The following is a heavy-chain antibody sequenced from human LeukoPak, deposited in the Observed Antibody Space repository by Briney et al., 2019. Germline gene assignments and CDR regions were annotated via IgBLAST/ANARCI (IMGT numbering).Heavy chain of an antibody. J-gene: IGHJ6*02. CDR1: GFTFSSYS. Sequence: GGSLRLSCAASGFTFSSYSMNWVRQAPGKGLEWVSSISSSSSYIYYADSVKGRFTISRDNAKNSLYLQMNSLRAEDTAVYYCARPPDEAKSGMDVWGQGTTVTVSS. CDR3: ARPPDEAKSGMDV. V-gene: IGHV3-21*01. CDR2: ISSSSSYI.